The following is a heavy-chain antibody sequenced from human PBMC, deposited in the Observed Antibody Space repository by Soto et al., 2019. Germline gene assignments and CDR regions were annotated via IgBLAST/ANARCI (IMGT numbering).Heavy chain of an antibody. CDR3: ARGGNWFGP. D-gene: IGHD3-10*01. CDR1: EFSFRDGW. V-gene: IGHV3-7*05. Sequence: EVQLVESGGGLVQPGGSLRLSCAASEFSFRDGWMAWVRQAPGKGLEWVANLDQGAGEKHYGDSVKGRFTISRDNAKNSLYLQMNSLRAEDTAVYYCARGGNWFGPWGQGTLVTVSS. CDR2: LDQGAGEK. J-gene: IGHJ5*02.